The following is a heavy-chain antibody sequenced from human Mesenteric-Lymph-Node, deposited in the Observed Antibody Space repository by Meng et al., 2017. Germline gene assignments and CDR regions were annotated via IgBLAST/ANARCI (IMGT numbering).Heavy chain of an antibody. V-gene: IGHV4-38-2*02. Sequence: SETLSLTCTVSGYSINSGYYWGWIRQPPGKGLEWIGNIYYSGSTYYNPSLKSRVTISVDTSKNQFSLKLSSVTAADTAVYYCARGPTVTAFDIWGQGTMVTVSS. CDR1: GYSINSGYY. J-gene: IGHJ3*02. CDR3: ARGPTVTAFDI. D-gene: IGHD4-17*01. CDR2: IYYSGST.